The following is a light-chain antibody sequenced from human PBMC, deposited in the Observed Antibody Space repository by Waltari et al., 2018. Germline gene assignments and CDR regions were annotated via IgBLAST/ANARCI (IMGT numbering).Light chain of an antibody. CDR1: QSVSSN. J-gene: IGKJ2*01. CDR3: QQYNNWPPYT. V-gene: IGKV3-15*01. Sequence: EIVMTQSPAPLSVSPGERATLSCRASQSVSSNLAWDQQKPGQAPRLRIYGASTRATGIPARFSGSGSGTEFTLTISSLQSEDFAVYYCQQYNNWPPYTFGQGTKLEIK. CDR2: GAS.